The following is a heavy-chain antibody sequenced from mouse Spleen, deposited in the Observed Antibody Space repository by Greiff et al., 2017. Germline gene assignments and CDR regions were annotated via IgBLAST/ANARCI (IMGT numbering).Heavy chain of an antibody. Sequence: VKLQQSGAELVRPGASVTLSCKASGYTFTDYEMHWVKQTPVHGLEWIGAIDPETGGTAYNQKFKGKAILTADKSSSTAYMELRSLTSEDSAVYYCTRITTAPWYFDVWGAGTTVTVSS. CDR1: GYTFTDYE. CDR2: IDPETGGT. V-gene: IGHV1-15*01. D-gene: IGHD1-1*01. CDR3: TRITTAPWYFDV. J-gene: IGHJ1*01.